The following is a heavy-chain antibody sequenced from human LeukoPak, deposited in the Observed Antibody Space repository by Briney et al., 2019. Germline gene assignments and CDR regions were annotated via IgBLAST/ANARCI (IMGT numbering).Heavy chain of an antibody. CDR2: INPNSGGT. CDR3: ARSKYCSSTSCYPLDAFDI. V-gene: IGHV1-2*02. J-gene: IGHJ3*02. Sequence: ASVKVSCKASAYTFTGYYMHWVRQAPGQGLEWMGWINPNSGGTNYAQKFQGRVTMTRDTSISTAYMELSRLRSDDTAVYYCARSKYCSSTSCYPLDAFDIWGQGTMVTVSS. D-gene: IGHD2-2*01. CDR1: AYTFTGYY.